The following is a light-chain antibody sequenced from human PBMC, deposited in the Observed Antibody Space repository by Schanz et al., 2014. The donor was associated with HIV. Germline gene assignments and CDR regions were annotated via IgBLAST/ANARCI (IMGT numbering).Light chain of an antibody. CDR1: QSVSSN. CDR2: GAS. V-gene: IGKV3-15*01. Sequence: EIVMTQSPATLSVSLGERATLSCRASQSVSSNLAWYQQKPGQAPRLLIYGASSRATGIPARFSGSGSGTEFTLTISSLQSEDFAVYYCQQSSSSAPWTFGQGTKVEIK. CDR3: QQSSSSAPWT. J-gene: IGKJ1*01.